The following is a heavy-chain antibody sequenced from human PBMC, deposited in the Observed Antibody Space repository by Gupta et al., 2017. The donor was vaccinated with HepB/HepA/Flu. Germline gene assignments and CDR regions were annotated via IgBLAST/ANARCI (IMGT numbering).Heavy chain of an antibody. CDR2: GDET. J-gene: IGHJ6*03. D-gene: IGHD2-2*01. CDR3: ARDRYCSSSNCYYMDV. V-gene: IGHV3-53*01. Sequence: GDETYYADAVKGRFTISRDNSKNTLYLQMNSLRAEDTAVYYCARDRYCSSSNCYYMDVWGKGTTVTVSS.